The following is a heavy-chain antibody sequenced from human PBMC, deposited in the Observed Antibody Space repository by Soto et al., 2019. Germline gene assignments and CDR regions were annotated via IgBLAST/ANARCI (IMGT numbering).Heavy chain of an antibody. CDR2: MNPNSGNT. CDR3: ARRPAAGTRYYYYYYMDV. J-gene: IGHJ6*03. V-gene: IGHV1-8*01. Sequence: GPSVKVSCKASGYTFTSYDINWVRQATGQGLEWMGWMNPNSGNTGYAQKFQGRVTMTRNTSISTAYMELSSLRSEDTAVYYCARRPAAGTRYYYYYYMDVWGKGTTVTVSS. D-gene: IGHD6-13*01. CDR1: GYTFTSYD.